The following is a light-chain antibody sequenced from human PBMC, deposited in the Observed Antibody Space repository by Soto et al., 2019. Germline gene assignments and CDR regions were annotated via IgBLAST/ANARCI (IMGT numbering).Light chain of an antibody. J-gene: IGKJ2*01. V-gene: IGKV2-24*01. Sequence: DIVMTQTPLSSPVTVGQPASISCRSSQSLEHTDGNTYLSWLQQRPGQPPRLLMYKLSNRFSGVPDRFSGSGAGTDFTLKISSVEAEDVGVYYCMQVTHFPFTFGPGTKLEIK. CDR2: KLS. CDR1: QSLEHTDGNTY. CDR3: MQVTHFPFT.